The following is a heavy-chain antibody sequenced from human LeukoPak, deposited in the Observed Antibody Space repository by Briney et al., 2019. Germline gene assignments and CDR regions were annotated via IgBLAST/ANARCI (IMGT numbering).Heavy chain of an antibody. Sequence: GASVKVSCKASGYTFTSYGISWVRQAPGQGLEWMGWISAYNGNTNYAQKRQGRVTMSTDTSTSTAYMELRSLRSDDTAVYYCARGPYYDSSGYRSMYYFDYWGQGTLVTVSS. J-gene: IGHJ4*02. CDR2: ISAYNGNT. CDR1: GYTFTSYG. CDR3: ARGPYYDSSGYRSMYYFDY. V-gene: IGHV1-18*01. D-gene: IGHD3-22*01.